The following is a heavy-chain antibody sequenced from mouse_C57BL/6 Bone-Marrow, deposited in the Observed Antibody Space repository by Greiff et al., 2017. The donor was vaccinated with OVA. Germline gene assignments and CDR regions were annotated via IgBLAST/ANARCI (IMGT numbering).Heavy chain of an antibody. Sequence: EVQRVESGPGLVKPSQSLSLTCSVTGYSITSGYYWNWIRQFPGNKLEWMGYISYDGSNNYNPSLKNRISITRDTSKNQFFLKLNSVTTEDTATYYCARVTYYYGSSYGYWYFDVWGTGTTVTVSS. CDR2: ISYDGSN. V-gene: IGHV3-6*01. CDR3: ARVTYYYGSSYGYWYFDV. J-gene: IGHJ1*03. CDR1: GYSITSGYY. D-gene: IGHD1-1*01.